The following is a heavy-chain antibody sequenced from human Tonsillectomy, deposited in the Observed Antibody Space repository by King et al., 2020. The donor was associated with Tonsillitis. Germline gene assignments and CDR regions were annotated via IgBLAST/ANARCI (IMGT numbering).Heavy chain of an antibody. CDR3: ARDHWYYDSSGYDAFDI. J-gene: IGHJ3*02. V-gene: IGHV4-31*03. D-gene: IGHD3-22*01. Sequence: QLQESGPGLVKPSQTLSLTCTVSGGSISSGGYYWSWIRQHPGKGLEGIGYIYYSWSTYYNPSLKSRVTISVDTSKNQFSLKLSSVTAADTAVYYCARDHWYYDSSGYDAFDIWGQGTMVTVSS. CDR2: IYYSWST. CDR1: GGSISSGGYY.